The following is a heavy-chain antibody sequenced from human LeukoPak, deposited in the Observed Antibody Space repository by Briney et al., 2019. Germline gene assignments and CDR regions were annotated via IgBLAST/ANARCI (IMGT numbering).Heavy chain of an antibody. J-gene: IGHJ4*02. CDR1: GFNVSHNY. CDR3: AALKWGY. V-gene: IGHV3-53*01. CDR2: IYSDDTT. D-gene: IGHD7-27*01. Sequence: GGSLRLSCAVSGFNVSHNYMSWVRQAPGKGLEWVSLIYSDDTTLYADSVKGRFTISRDISKNTVSLQMNSLRAEDTAVYYCAALKWGYWGQGTQVTVSS.